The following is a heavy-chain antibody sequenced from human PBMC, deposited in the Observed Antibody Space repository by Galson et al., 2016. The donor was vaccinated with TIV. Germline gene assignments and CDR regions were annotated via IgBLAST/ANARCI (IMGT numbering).Heavy chain of an antibody. Sequence: LRLSCAASGFTVSDNYMTWVRRAPGKGLEWVSMIHSGGSTHYADSVKGRFTISRDNSKNTLYLHMNSLRAEDTAVYYCARERRFCGNECYLYYYYGMDVWGQWTTVTVSS. D-gene: IGHD2-21*01. J-gene: IGHJ6*02. CDR2: IHSGGST. CDR3: ARERRFCGNECYLYYYYGMDV. CDR1: GFTVSDNY. V-gene: IGHV3-53*05.